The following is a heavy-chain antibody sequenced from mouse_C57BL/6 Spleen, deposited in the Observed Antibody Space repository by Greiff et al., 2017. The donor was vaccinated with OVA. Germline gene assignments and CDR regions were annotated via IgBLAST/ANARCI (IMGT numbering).Heavy chain of an antibody. D-gene: IGHD2-1*01. CDR3: ARSKVYYGNSYGMDY. V-gene: IGHV1-74*01. CDR1: GYTFTSYW. J-gene: IGHJ4*01. CDR2: IHPSDSDT. Sequence: QVQLQQPGAELVKPGASVKLSCKASGYTFTSYWMHWVKQRPGQGLEWIGRIHPSDSDTNYNQKFKGKATLTVDKPSSTAYMQLSSLTSEDSAVYYCARSKVYYGNSYGMDYWGQGTSVTVSS.